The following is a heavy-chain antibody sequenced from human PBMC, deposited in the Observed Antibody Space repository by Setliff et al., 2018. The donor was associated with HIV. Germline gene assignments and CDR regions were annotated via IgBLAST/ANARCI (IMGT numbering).Heavy chain of an antibody. V-gene: IGHV4-4*09. CDR3: ARGNNDLESFDY. J-gene: IGHJ4*02. D-gene: IGHD3-3*01. CDR1: GGSISTYY. Sequence: PSETLSLTCPVSGGSISTYYWTWIRQPPGKGLEWIGYIYTSGSTSYNPSLKSRLTISLDTSKNQFSLKLTSVTASDTAVYYCARGNNDLESFDYWGQGALVTV. CDR2: IYTSGST.